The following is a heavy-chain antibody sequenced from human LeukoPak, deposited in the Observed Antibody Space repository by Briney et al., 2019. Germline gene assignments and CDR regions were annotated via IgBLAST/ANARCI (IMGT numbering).Heavy chain of an antibody. V-gene: IGHV3-9*01. Sequence: PGRSLRLSCAASGFTFDDYAMHWVRQAPEKGLEGVSGISWNSGSIGYADSVKGRFTISRDNAKNSLYLQMNSLRAEDTALYYCAKEAKSSNYDILTGYCHFDYWGQGTLVTVSS. CDR3: AKEAKSSNYDILTGYCHFDY. CDR1: GFTFDDYA. CDR2: ISWNSGSI. J-gene: IGHJ4*02. D-gene: IGHD3-9*01.